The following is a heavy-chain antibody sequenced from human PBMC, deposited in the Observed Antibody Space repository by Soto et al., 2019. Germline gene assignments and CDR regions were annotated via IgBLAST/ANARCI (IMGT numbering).Heavy chain of an antibody. CDR1: GFTFSDYY. J-gene: IGHJ5*02. D-gene: IGHD3-9*01. CDR2: ISSSSSYT. CDR3: ARQSLRYFDWLLATTENWFDP. V-gene: IGHV3-11*06. Sequence: PGGSLRLSCAASGFTFSDYYMSWISQAPGKGLEWVSYISSSSSYTNYADSVKGRFTISRDNAKNSLYLQMNSLRAEDTAVYYCARQSLRYFDWLLATTENWFDPWGQGTLVTVSS.